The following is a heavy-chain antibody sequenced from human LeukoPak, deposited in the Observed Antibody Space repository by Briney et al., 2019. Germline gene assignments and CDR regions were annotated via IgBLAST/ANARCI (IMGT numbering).Heavy chain of an antibody. CDR1: GASISNDY. J-gene: IGHJ4*02. Sequence: SETLSLTCTVSGASISNDYWSWIRQPPGQGLEWIGYIYLSARSNYNPSLKSRVTISVDTSKNQVSLKLSSVTAADTAVYYCARGHMGLDYWGQGTLVTVSS. D-gene: IGHD1-26*01. V-gene: IGHV4-59*12. CDR3: ARGHMGLDY. CDR2: IYLSARS.